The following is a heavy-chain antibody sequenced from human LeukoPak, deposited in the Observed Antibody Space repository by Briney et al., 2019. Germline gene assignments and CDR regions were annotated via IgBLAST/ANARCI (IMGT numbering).Heavy chain of an antibody. CDR1: GYSFPSYW. V-gene: IGHV5-51*01. Sequence: GESLKISCKGSGYSFPSYWIGWVRQMPGKGLEWMEIIYPGDSDTRCSPSFQGQVTISADKSISTAYLQWSSLKAADTAMYYCARQGSSSAVDAFDIWGQGTMVTVSS. CDR3: ARQGSSSAVDAFDI. CDR2: IYPGDSDT. D-gene: IGHD6-13*01. J-gene: IGHJ3*02.